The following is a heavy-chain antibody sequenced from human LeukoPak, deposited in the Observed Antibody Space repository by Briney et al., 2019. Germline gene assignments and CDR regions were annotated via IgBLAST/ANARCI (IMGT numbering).Heavy chain of an antibody. CDR3: ARGCLGYSYGHDAFDI. CDR2: INPNSGGT. V-gene: IGHV1-2*02. CDR1: GYTFTGYY. J-gene: IGHJ3*02. D-gene: IGHD5-18*01. Sequence: ASVKVSCRASGYTFTGYYMHWVRQAPGQGLEWMGWINPNSGGTNYAQKFQGRVTMTRDTSISTAYMELSRLRSDDTAVYYCARGCLGYSYGHDAFDIWGQGTMVTVSS.